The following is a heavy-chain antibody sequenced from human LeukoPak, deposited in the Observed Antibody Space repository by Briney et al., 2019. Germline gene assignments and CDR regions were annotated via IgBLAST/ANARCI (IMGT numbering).Heavy chain of an antibody. CDR2: IYYSGST. Sequence: PSETPSLTCTVSGGSISSYYWSWIRQPPGKGLEWIGYIYYSGSTNYNPSLKSRVTISVDTSKNQFSLKLSSVTAADTAVYYCARGVGLGYCSGTSCPRHAFDIWGQGTMVTVSS. D-gene: IGHD2-2*01. J-gene: IGHJ3*02. CDR1: GGSISSYY. CDR3: ARGVGLGYCSGTSCPRHAFDI. V-gene: IGHV4-59*01.